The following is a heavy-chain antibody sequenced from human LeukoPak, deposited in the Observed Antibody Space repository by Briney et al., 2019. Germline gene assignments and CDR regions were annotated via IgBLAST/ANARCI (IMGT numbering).Heavy chain of an antibody. CDR2: INHSGST. V-gene: IGHV4-34*01. Sequence: SETLSLTCAVYGGSFSGYYWSWIRQPPGKGLEWIGEINHSGSTNYNPSLKSRVTISVDTSKNQFSLKLSSVTAADTAVYYCAHSDSSSWYYFDYWGQGTLVTVSS. CDR3: AHSDSSSWYYFDY. J-gene: IGHJ4*02. CDR1: GGSFSGYY. D-gene: IGHD6-13*01.